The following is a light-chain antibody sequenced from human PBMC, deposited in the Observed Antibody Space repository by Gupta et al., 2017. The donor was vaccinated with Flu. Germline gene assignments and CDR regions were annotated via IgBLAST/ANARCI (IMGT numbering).Light chain of an antibody. CDR2: ENN. J-gene: IGLJ2*01. CDR1: SSNIGNNY. CDR3: GTWDSSLSAVV. V-gene: IGLV1-51*02. Sequence: SFLTQPLSVSAAPGQKVTISCRGSSSNIGNNYVSWYQQLRGTAPKLLIYENNKRPSGIPDRFSGSKSGTAATLCITGLQTGDEADYYCGTWDSSLSAVVFGGGTKLTVL.